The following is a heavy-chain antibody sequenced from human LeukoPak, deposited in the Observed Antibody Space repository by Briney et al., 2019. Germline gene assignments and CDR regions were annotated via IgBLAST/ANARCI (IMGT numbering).Heavy chain of an antibody. V-gene: IGHV1-8*03. D-gene: IGHD5-12*01. Sequence: ASVKVSCKASGYTFTSYDINWVRQATGQGLEWMGWMNPNSGNTGYAQKFQGRVTITRNTSISTAYMELSSLRAEDTALYYCAREVATYDYYYYMDVWGKGTTVTVSS. CDR2: MNPNSGNT. CDR1: GYTFTSYD. CDR3: AREVATYDYYYYMDV. J-gene: IGHJ6*03.